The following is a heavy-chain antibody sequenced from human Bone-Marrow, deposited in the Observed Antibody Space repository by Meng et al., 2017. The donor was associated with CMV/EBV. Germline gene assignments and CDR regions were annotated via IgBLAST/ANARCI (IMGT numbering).Heavy chain of an antibody. CDR3: ASWPREAAAGTANY. CDR1: GFTFSSYS. J-gene: IGHJ4*02. V-gene: IGHV3-21*01. CDR2: ISSSSSYI. Sequence: GESLKISCAASGFTFSSYSMNWVRQAPGKGLEWVSSISSSSSYIYYADSVEGRFTISRDNAKNSLYLQMNSLRAEDTAVYYCASWPREAAAGTANYWGQGTLVTVSS. D-gene: IGHD6-13*01.